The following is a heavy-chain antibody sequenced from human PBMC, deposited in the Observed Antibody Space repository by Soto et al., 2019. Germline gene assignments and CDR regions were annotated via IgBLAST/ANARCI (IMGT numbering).Heavy chain of an antibody. CDR1: GFSVSSNY. CDR2: HYSGGST. J-gene: IGHJ5*02. Sequence: GSLRLSCAISGFSVSSNYLSWVRQAPGKGLEWVSVHYSGGSTYYADSVQGRFTISRDKSNNTLYLQMRRVRAEDTAVYFCARHRHPRGTVGATSPLDPWGQGTQGTVSS. V-gene: IGHV3-53*01. D-gene: IGHD1-26*01. CDR3: ARHRHPRGTVGATSPLDP.